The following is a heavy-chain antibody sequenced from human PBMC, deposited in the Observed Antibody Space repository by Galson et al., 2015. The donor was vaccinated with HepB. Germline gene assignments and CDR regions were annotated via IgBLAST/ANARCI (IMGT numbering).Heavy chain of an antibody. J-gene: IGHJ6*02. CDR1: GFTLSSYD. CDR3: ARGGVAAAVHYFYGMDV. CDR2: IGTAGDP. D-gene: IGHD6-13*01. V-gene: IGHV3-13*05. Sequence: SLRLSCAASGFTLSSYDMHWVRQVTGRGLEWVSAIGTAGDPYYPDSVKGRFIISREDAKNSFYLQMNSLRAGDTAVYYCARGGVAAAVHYFYGMDVWGQGTTVTVSS.